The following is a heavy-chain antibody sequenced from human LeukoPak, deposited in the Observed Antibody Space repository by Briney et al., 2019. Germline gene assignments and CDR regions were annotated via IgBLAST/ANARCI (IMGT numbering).Heavy chain of an antibody. CDR3: AKRGSYSLYYFDY. D-gene: IGHD1-26*01. CDR2: TVGSGGST. V-gene: IGHV3-23*01. Sequence: GGSLRLFCAASGFTFSSYAMSWVRQAPGKGLEWVSGTVGSGGSTYYADSVKGRFIISRDNSKNTLYLQMNSLRAEDTAVYYCAKRGSYSLYYFDYWGQGTLVTVSS. J-gene: IGHJ4*02. CDR1: GFTFSSYA.